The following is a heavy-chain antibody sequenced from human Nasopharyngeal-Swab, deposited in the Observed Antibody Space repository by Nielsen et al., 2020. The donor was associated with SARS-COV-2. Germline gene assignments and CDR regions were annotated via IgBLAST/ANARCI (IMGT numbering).Heavy chain of an antibody. Sequence: GESLKISCKGSGYNFTSYWIGWVRQMPGKGLEWMGIIYPGDSDTRYSPSFQGQVTISADKSISTAYLQWSSLKASDTAMYYCARHGTQGPYQAGAFDIWGQGTMVTVSS. J-gene: IGHJ3*02. V-gene: IGHV5-51*01. CDR1: GYNFTSYW. D-gene: IGHD1-26*01. CDR3: ARHGTQGPYQAGAFDI. CDR2: IYPGDSDT.